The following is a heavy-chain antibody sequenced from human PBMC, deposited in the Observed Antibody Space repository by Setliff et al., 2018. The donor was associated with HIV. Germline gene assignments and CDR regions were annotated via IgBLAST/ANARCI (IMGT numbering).Heavy chain of an antibody. CDR1: GGSIKSRSYY. V-gene: IGHV3-53*01. J-gene: IGHJ4*02. CDR3: ARSMTTVPFFDY. Sequence: PSETLSLTCTVSGGSIKSRSYYWVWIRQPPGKGLEWVSVIYSGGSTYYADSVKGRFTISRDNSKNTLYLQMNSLRAEDTAVYYCARSMTTVPFFDYWGQGTLVTVS. CDR2: IYSGGST. D-gene: IGHD4-4*01.